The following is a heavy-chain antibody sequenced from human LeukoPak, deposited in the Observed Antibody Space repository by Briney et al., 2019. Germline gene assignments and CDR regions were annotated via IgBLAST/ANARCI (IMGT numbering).Heavy chain of an antibody. J-gene: IGHJ4*02. CDR3: ARERVWFGELRYYFDY. Sequence: PGRSLRLSCAASGFPFSYYSMHWVRQAPGKGLEWVAVISYDEDNKYYADSVKGRFAISRDNSKDTLYLQMNSLRAGDTAVYYCARERVWFGELRYYFDYWGQGTLVTVSS. V-gene: IGHV3-30*09. CDR1: GFPFSYYS. D-gene: IGHD3-10*01. CDR2: ISYDEDNK.